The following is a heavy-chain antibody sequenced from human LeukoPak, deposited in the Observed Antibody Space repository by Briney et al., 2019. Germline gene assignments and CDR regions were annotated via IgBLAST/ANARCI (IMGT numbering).Heavy chain of an antibody. CDR3: ARDMRDGGVSSDY. CDR2: IKQDGSEK. D-gene: IGHD2-8*02. Sequence: GGSLRLSCTAYGFSFSNYWMSWVRQAPGKGLEWVANIKQDGSEKYFLDSVKGRFTISRDNAKNSLYLQMNSLRAEDTAMYYCARDMRDGGVSSDYWGQGTLVTVSS. CDR1: GFSFSNYW. V-gene: IGHV3-7*01. J-gene: IGHJ4*02.